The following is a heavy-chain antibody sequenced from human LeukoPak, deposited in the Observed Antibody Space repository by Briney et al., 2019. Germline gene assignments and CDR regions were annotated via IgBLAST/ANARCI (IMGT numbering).Heavy chain of an antibody. CDR3: AREVTAIPFYYYYYYMDV. D-gene: IGHD2-21*02. CDR1: GNSISSGDYY. CDR2: IYTSGST. V-gene: IGHV4-61*02. J-gene: IGHJ6*03. Sequence: SETLSLTCTVSGNSISSGDYYWSWIRQPAGKGLEWIGRIYTSGSTNYNPSLKSRVTISVDTSKNQFSLKLSSVTAADTAVYYCAREVTAIPFYYYYYYMDVWGKGTTVTISS.